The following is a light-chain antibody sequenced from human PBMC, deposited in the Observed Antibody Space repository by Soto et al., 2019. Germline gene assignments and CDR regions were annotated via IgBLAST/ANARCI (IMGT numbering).Light chain of an antibody. CDR2: GAS. CDR1: QSVSSN. V-gene: IGKV3-15*01. CDR3: QQYGTWWT. J-gene: IGKJ1*01. Sequence: EIVMTQSPATLSVSPGERATLSCRASQSVSSNLSWYQQKPGQAPRLLIYGASTRATGIPARFSGSGSGTESTLTISSLQSEDCAVYYCQQYGTWWTFGQGTKVEIK.